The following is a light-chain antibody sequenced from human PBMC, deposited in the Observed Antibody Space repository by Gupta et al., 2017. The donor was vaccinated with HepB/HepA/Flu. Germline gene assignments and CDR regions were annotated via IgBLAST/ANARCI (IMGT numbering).Light chain of an antibody. J-gene: IGLJ2*01. CDR2: KDS. CDR3: QSADSSGTYRV. Sequence: SSELTQPPSVSVPPGQTARITCSGDALPKQYAYWYQQKPGQAPVLVIYKDSERPSGIPERFSGSSSGTTVTLTICGVQAEDEADYYCQSADSSGTYRVFGGGTKLTVL. V-gene: IGLV3-25*03. CDR1: ALPKQY.